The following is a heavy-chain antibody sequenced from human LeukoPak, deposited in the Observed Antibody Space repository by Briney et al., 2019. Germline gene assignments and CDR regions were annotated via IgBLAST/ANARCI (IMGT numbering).Heavy chain of an antibody. J-gene: IGHJ4*02. D-gene: IGHD6-6*01. CDR2: INHSGST. Sequence: PSETLSLTCAVYGGSFSGYYWSWIRQPPGKGLEWIGEINHSGSTNYNPSLKSRVTISVDTSKNQFSLKLSSVTAADTAVYYCARVPSSSSVANDYWGQGTLVTVSS. CDR3: ARVPSSSSVANDY. V-gene: IGHV4-34*01. CDR1: GGSFSGYY.